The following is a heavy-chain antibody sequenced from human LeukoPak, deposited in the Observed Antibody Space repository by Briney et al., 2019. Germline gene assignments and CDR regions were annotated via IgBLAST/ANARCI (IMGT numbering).Heavy chain of an antibody. CDR1: GFTFTSYW. J-gene: IGHJ6*03. D-gene: IGHD1-26*01. V-gene: IGHV3-74*01. CDR2: IDTDGSST. CDR3: AKVKAPVGAKNYYYYYMDV. Sequence: PGGSLRLSCAASGFTFTSYWMHWVRQGPGMGLVWVSRIDTDGSSTYYADSVKGRFTISRDNSKNTQYLQMNSLRAEDTAVYYCAKVKAPVGAKNYYYYYMDVWGKGTTVTVSS.